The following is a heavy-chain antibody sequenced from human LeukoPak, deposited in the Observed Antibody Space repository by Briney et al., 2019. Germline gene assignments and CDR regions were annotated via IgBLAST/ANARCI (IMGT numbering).Heavy chain of an antibody. J-gene: IGHJ4*02. CDR1: GFTFSSYA. CDR3: AKFRRAAAGTGALDY. V-gene: IGHV3-23*01. CDR2: ISGSGGST. D-gene: IGHD6-13*01. Sequence: GGSLRLSCAASGFTFSSYAMSWVRQAPGKGLEWVSAISGSGGSTYYADSVKGRFTISRDNSKNTLYLQMNSLRAEDTSVYYCAKFRRAAAGTGALDYWGQGTLVTVSS.